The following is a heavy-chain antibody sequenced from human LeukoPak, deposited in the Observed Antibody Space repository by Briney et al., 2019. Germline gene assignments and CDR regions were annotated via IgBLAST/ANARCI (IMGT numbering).Heavy chain of an antibody. V-gene: IGHV1-2*02. Sequence: HXVRQXPGXXXEWMGWINPNSGGTNYAQKFQGRVTMTRDTSISTAYMELSRLRSDDTAVYYCARTTYSSGWFDYWGQGTLVTVSS. CDR2: INPNSGGT. CDR3: ARTTYSSGWFDY. J-gene: IGHJ5*01. D-gene: IGHD6-19*01.